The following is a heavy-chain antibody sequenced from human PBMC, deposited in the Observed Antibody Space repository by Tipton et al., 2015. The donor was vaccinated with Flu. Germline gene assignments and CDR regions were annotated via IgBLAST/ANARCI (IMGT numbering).Heavy chain of an antibody. CDR2: MSASGSS. J-gene: IGHJ1*01. CDR1: GDSMSSFY. V-gene: IGHV4-4*07. Sequence: TLSLTCTVSGDSMSSFYWTWIRQPAGKGLEWIGRMSASGSSKYKPSLKSRVTMSVDTSKNQFSLKLTSVSAADTAVYYCAKSGSYLEYLQHWGQGTLVTVSS. D-gene: IGHD1-26*01. CDR3: AKSGSYLEYLQH.